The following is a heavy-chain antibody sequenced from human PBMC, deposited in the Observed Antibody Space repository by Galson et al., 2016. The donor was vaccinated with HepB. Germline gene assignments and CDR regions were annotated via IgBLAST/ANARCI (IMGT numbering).Heavy chain of an antibody. CDR1: GYSFTSYY. J-gene: IGHJ2*01. Sequence: SVKVSCKASGYSFTSYYMHWVRQAPGQGLEWMGIINPSGGTTRYAQKFQGRVTMTSDTSTSTVYVEVSSLRSDDTAVYYCAIFTGRRYFELWGRGTLVTVSS. V-gene: IGHV1-46*01. CDR2: INPSGGTT. CDR3: AIFTGRRYFEL. D-gene: IGHD3-16*01.